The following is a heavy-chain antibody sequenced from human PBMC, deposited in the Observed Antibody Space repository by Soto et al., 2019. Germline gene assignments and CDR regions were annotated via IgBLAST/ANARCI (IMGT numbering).Heavy chain of an antibody. D-gene: IGHD1-26*01. V-gene: IGHV3-30*03. CDR3: ARTRSAWSDFHYYSLDV. CDR2: ISYDSTKT. Sequence: GGSLRLSCAASGFTFNSYGMHWVRQGPGNGLEWVAFISYDSTKTYYADSVRGRFTISRDNSNSALYVQMNSLTGEDTAVYYCARTRSAWSDFHYYSLDVWGQGTTVTVSS. J-gene: IGHJ6*02. CDR1: GFTFNSYG.